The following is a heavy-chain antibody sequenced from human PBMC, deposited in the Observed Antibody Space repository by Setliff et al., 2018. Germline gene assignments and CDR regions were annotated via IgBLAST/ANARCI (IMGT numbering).Heavy chain of an antibody. CDR3: ARSVDPDV. J-gene: IGHJ6*04. Sequence: NPSETLSLTCTVSGASVRTYYWTWIRQPPGKGLEWIGNIYGMGETKYHPSLKSRVTISLDKTKNAFPLRLTSVTAADTGVYFCARSVDPDVWGKGTTVTVSS. V-gene: IGHV4-4*08. CDR2: IYGMGET. CDR1: GASVRTYY.